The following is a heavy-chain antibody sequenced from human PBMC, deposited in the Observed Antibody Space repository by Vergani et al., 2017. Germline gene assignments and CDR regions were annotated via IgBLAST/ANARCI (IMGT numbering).Heavy chain of an antibody. Sequence: QVQLVQSGAEVKKPGASVKVSCKASGYTFTSYGISWVRQAPGQGLEWMGRIIPILGIANYAQKFQGRVTITADKSTSTAYMELSSLRSEDTAVYYCARGLRCGGDCYYFDYWGQGTLVTVSS. V-gene: IGHV1-69*04. CDR2: IIPILGIA. J-gene: IGHJ4*02. CDR1: GYTFTSYG. D-gene: IGHD2-21*02. CDR3: ARGLRCGGDCYYFDY.